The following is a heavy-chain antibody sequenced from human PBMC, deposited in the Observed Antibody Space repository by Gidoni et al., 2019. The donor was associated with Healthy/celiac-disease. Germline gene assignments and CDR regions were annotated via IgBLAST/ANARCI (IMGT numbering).Heavy chain of an antibody. CDR3: AKDRGQGYFDWFDAFDI. V-gene: IGHV3-23*01. D-gene: IGHD3-9*01. CDR2: ISGSGGST. J-gene: IGHJ3*02. CDR1: GFTFSSYA. Sequence: EVQLLESGGGLVQPGGSLRLSCAASGFTFSSYAMSWVRQDPGKGLGWVSAISGSGGSTYYADSVKGRFTISRDNSKNTLYLQMNSLRAEDTAVYYCAKDRGQGYFDWFDAFDIWGQGTMVTVSS.